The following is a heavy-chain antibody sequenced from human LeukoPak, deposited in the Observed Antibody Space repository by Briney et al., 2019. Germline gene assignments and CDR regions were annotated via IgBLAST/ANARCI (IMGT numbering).Heavy chain of an antibody. J-gene: IGHJ5*02. V-gene: IGHV1-46*01. CDR1: GYTFTSYY. CDR3: ARGALWFGESSLNWFDP. CDR2: INPSGGST. D-gene: IGHD3-10*01. Sequence: ASVKVSCKASGYTFTSYYMHRVRQAPGQGLEWMGIINPSGGSTSYAQKFQGRVTMTRDTSTSTVYMELSSLRSEDTAVYYCARGALWFGESSLNWFDPWGQGTLVTVSS.